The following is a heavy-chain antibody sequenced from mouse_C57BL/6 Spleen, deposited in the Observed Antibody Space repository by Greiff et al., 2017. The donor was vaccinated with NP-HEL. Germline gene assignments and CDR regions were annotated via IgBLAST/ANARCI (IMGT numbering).Heavy chain of an antibody. D-gene: IGHD2-12*01. J-gene: IGHJ4*01. CDR3: ARGDDAFAVVN. CDR2: IDLNSGGT. CDR1: GYTFTSYW. V-gene: IGHV1-72*01. Sequence: QVQLQQPGAELVKPGASVKLSCKASGYTFTSYWMHWVKQRPGRGLERIGRIDLNSGGTKYNEKFKSKVTLTVDKPASTAYMQLSSLTAGGSAVLYCARGDDAFAVVNWGQVTSVTVSS.